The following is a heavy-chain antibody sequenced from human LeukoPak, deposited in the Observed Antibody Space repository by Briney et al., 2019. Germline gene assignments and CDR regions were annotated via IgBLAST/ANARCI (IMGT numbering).Heavy chain of an antibody. J-gene: IGHJ5*02. CDR2: SYHSGRT. Sequence: SETLSLTCTVSGGSISSSSHYWGWIRQPPGKGLEWIGESYHSGRTNYNPSLKSRVTISVDKSKNQFSLKLSSVTAADTAMYYCASGGGSWANWFDPWGQGTLVTVSS. CDR1: GGSISSSSHY. CDR3: ASGGGSWANWFDP. D-gene: IGHD3-16*01. V-gene: IGHV4-61*05.